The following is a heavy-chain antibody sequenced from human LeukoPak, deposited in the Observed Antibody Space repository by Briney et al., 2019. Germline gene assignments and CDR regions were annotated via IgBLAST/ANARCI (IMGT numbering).Heavy chain of an antibody. CDR3: AREARSPNCGGDCYLYYFDY. D-gene: IGHD2-21*02. J-gene: IGHJ4*02. Sequence: ASVKVSCKASGYTFTSYGINWVQQAPGQGLEWMGWISAYNGNTNYAQKLQGRVTMTTDTSTSTAYMELRSLRSDDTAVYYCAREARSPNCGGDCYLYYFDYWGQGTLVTVSS. CDR1: GYTFTSYG. V-gene: IGHV1-18*01. CDR2: ISAYNGNT.